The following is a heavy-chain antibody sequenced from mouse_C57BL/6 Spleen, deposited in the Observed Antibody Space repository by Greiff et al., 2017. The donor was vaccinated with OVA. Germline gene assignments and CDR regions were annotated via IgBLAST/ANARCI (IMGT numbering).Heavy chain of an antibody. CDR3: ASMVTSYYFDY. CDR2: ISSGGSYT. D-gene: IGHD2-2*01. CDR1: GFTFSSYG. Sequence: EVQGVESGGDLVKPGGSLKLSCAASGFTFSSYGMSWVRQTPDKRLEWVATISSGGSYTYYPDSVKGRFTISRDNAKNTLYLQMSSLKSEDTAMYYCASMVTSYYFDYWGQGTTLTVSS. V-gene: IGHV5-6*01. J-gene: IGHJ2*01.